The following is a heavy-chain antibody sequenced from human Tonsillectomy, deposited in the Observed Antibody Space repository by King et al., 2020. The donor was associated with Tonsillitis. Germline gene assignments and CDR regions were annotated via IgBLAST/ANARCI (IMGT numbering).Heavy chain of an antibody. CDR2: IYYSGST. CDR1: RGAISSYY. CDR3: AGEGSDGSGSYYGYYFDY. Sequence: QLQESGPGLVKPSETLSLTCTVSRGAISSYYWSWIRQPPGKGLEWIGYIYYSGSTNYNPSLKSRVTISVDTSKNQFSLKLSSVTAADTAVYYCAGEGSDGSGSYYGYYFDYWGQGTLVTVSS. V-gene: IGHV4-59*01. D-gene: IGHD3-10*01. J-gene: IGHJ4*02.